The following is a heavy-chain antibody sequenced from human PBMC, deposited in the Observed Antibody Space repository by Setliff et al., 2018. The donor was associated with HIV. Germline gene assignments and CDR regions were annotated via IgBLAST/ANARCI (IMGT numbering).Heavy chain of an antibody. D-gene: IGHD6-13*01. Sequence: SETLSLTCAVSGYSISSSYFWAWIRQPPGKGLEWIGSIYHSGSTYYNPSLKSRVTKSVDTSKNQFSLRLSSVTAADTAMYYCARGLGIAAAGSRRQDNWFDPWGQGTLVTVSS. CDR2: IYHSGST. V-gene: IGHV4-38-2*01. J-gene: IGHJ5*02. CDR1: GYSISSSYF. CDR3: ARGLGIAAAGSRRQDNWFDP.